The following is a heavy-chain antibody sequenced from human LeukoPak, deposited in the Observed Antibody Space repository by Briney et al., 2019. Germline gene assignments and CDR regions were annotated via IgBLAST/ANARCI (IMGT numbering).Heavy chain of an antibody. CDR1: GGSISSYY. CDR2: IYYGGST. CDR3: ARGGRDYGDYGDTLGY. Sequence: PSETLSLTCTVSGGSISSYYWSWIRQPPGKGLEWIGYIYYGGSTNYNPSLKSRVTISVDTSKNQFSLKLSSVTAADTAVYYCARGGRDYGDYGDTLGYWGQGTLVTVSS. D-gene: IGHD4-17*01. J-gene: IGHJ4*02. V-gene: IGHV4-59*01.